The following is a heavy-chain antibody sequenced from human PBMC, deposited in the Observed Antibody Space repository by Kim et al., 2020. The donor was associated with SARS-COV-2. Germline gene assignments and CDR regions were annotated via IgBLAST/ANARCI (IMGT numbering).Heavy chain of an antibody. CDR1: GFTFDDYA. V-gene: IGHV3-9*01. D-gene: IGHD3-22*01. CDR3: AKAHYYDSSGYFGY. Sequence: GGSLRLSCAASGFTFDDYAMHWVRQAPGKGLEWVSGISWNSGSIGYADSVKGRFTISRDNAKNSLYLQMNSLRAEDTALYYCAKAHYYDSSGYFGYWGQGTLVTVSS. CDR2: ISWNSGSI. J-gene: IGHJ4*02.